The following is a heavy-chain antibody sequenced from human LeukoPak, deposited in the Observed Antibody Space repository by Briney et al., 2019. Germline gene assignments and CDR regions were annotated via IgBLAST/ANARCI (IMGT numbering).Heavy chain of an antibody. J-gene: IGHJ4*02. CDR2: IYYTGNT. Sequence: PSETLSLTCTVSGDSLTGYYWGWIRQPPGKGLEWIGNIYYTGNTYYNPSLKSRVTISLDTSKNQFSLKVISMTAADTAVYYCARNLIPEQLVVNFWGQGTLVTVSS. CDR1: GDSLTGYY. V-gene: IGHV4-39*07. D-gene: IGHD6-13*01. CDR3: ARNLIPEQLVVNF.